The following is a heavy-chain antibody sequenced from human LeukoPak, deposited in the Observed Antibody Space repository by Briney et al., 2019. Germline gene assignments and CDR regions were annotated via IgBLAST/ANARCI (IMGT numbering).Heavy chain of an antibody. D-gene: IGHD2-2*01. CDR2: INPNSGGT. CDR3: ARAPVIVVVPAAIRGIYWFDP. J-gene: IGHJ5*02. CDR1: GYTFSGYY. Sequence: ASVKVSCKASGYTFSGYYMHWVRQAPGQGLEWMGWINPNSGGTNYAQKFQGRVTITSDTSISTAYMELSRLRSDDTAVYYCARAPVIVVVPAAIRGIYWFDPWGQGNLVTVSS. V-gene: IGHV1-2*02.